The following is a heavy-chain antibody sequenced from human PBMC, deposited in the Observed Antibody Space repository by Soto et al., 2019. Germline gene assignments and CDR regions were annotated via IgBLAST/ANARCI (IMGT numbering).Heavy chain of an antibody. J-gene: IGHJ4*02. D-gene: IGHD3-9*01. CDR3: ARAPYYDILTGFDY. CDR2: IYHSGST. Sequence: SETLSLTCAVSGGSISSGGYSWSWIRQPPGKGLEWIGYIYHSGSTYYNPSLKSRVTISVDRSKNQFSLKLSSVTAADTAVYYCARAPYYDILTGFDYWGQGTLVTVSS. CDR1: GGSISSGGYS. V-gene: IGHV4-30-2*01.